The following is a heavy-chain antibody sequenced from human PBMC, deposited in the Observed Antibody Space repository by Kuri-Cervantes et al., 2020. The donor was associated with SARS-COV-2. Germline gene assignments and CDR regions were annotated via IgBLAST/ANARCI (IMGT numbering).Heavy chain of an antibody. CDR1: GFTFSSYW. J-gene: IGHJ1*01. CDR3: ARAGSGWYREGKYFQH. CDR2: IKQDGSEK. Sequence: GESLKISCAASGFTFSSYWMSWVHQAPGKGLEWVANIKQDGSEKYYVDSVKGRFTISRDNAKNSLYLQMNSLRAEDAAVYYCARAGSGWYREGKYFQHWGQGTLVTGSS. V-gene: IGHV3-7*01. D-gene: IGHD6-19*01.